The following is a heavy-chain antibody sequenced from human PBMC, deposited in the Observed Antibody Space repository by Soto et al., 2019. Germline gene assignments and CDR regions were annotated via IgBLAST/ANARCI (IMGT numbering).Heavy chain of an antibody. CDR1: GYTFINYY. Sequence: ASVKVSCKASGYTFINYYIHWVRQAPGQGLEWMGMINPSGGSTTYAQKFQGRVTMTRDTSTSTVYMELSSLKSEDTAVYYCARLRGGSHDVFDIWGQGTMVIVSS. J-gene: IGHJ3*02. CDR3: ARLRGGSHDVFDI. D-gene: IGHD2-15*01. V-gene: IGHV1-46*01. CDR2: INPSGGST.